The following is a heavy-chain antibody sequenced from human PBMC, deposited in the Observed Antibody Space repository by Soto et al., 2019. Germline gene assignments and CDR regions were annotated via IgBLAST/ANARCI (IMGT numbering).Heavy chain of an antibody. D-gene: IGHD2-2*01. J-gene: IGHJ6*02. CDR1: GGSISSGDYY. V-gene: IGHV4-30-4*01. CDR3: ARVHSVLVPAAMRNGMDV. CDR2: IYYSGST. Sequence: QVQLQESGPGLVKPSQTLSLTCTVSGGSISSGDYYWSWIRQPPGKGLEWIGYIYYSGSTYYNPSLKSRVTISVDTSKNQFSLKLSSVTAADTAVYYCARVHSVLVPAAMRNGMDVWGQGTTVTVSS.